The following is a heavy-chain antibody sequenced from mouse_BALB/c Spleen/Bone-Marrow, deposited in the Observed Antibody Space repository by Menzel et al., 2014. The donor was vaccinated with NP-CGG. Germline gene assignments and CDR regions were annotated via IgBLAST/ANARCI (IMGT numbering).Heavy chain of an antibody. CDR2: IWAGGST. J-gene: IGHJ3*01. CDR1: GFSLTSYG. CDR3: AREATMITWFAY. D-gene: IGHD2-4*01. Sequence: VKLMESGPGLVAPSQSLSITCTASGFSLTSYGLHWVRQPPGKGLEWLGVIWAGGSTNYNSALMSRLSISKDNSKSQVFLKMNSLQTDDTAMYYCAREATMITWFAYWGQGTLVTVSA. V-gene: IGHV2-9*02.